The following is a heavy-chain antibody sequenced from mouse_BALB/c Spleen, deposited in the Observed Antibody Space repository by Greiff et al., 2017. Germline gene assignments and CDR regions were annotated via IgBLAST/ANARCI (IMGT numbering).Heavy chain of an antibody. J-gene: IGHJ4*01. V-gene: IGHV2-9-2*01. Sequence: VKLMESGPGLVAPSQSLSITCTVSGFSLTSYDISWIRQPPGKGLEWLGVIWTGGGTNYNSAFMSRLSISKDNSKSQVFLKMNSLQTDDTAIYYCVRDEDGYAMDYWGQGTSVTVSS. CDR1: GFSLTSYD. CDR3: VRDEDGYAMDY. CDR2: IWTGGGT. D-gene: IGHD2-3*01.